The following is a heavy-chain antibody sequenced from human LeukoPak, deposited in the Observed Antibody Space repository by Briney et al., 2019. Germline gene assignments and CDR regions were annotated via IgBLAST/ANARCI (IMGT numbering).Heavy chain of an antibody. J-gene: IGHJ6*03. V-gene: IGHV4-39*07. CDR2: IYYSGST. CDR3: ASSRPVYSSGWYVSYYYYMDV. CDR1: GGSISSSSYY. D-gene: IGHD6-19*01. Sequence: SETLSLTCTVSGGSISSSSYYWGWIRQPPGKVLEWIGSIYYSGSTYYNPSLKSRVTISVDTSKNQFSLKLSSVTAADTAVYYCASSRPVYSSGWYVSYYYYMDVWGKGTTVTVSS.